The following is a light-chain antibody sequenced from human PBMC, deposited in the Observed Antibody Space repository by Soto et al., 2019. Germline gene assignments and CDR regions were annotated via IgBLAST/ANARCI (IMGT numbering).Light chain of an antibody. CDR1: KSVSNN. CDR2: GAF. CDR3: QQYNNWPPLT. V-gene: IGKV3-15*01. J-gene: IGKJ4*01. Sequence: EIVMTQSPATLSVSPGERAIVSCRASKSVSNNLAWYQQKPGQAPRLLIYGAFTRATGIPARFSGSGSGTEFTLSISSLQSEDFAIYYCQQYNNWPPLTFGGGTKVEIK.